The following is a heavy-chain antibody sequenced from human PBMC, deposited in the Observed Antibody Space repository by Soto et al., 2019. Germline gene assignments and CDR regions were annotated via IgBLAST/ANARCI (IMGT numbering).Heavy chain of an antibody. J-gene: IGHJ6*02. V-gene: IGHV4-39*01. CDR1: GGSISSSSYY. Sequence: SETLSLTCTVSGGSISSSSYYWGWIRQPPGKGLEWIGSIYYNGGTYYNPSLKSRVTISVDTSKNQFPRRRGFVPAADRAVYYCARQVGETPAGGMDVGGQGTRVTVSS. CDR2: IYYNGGT. D-gene: IGHD1-26*01. CDR3: ARQVGETPAGGMDV.